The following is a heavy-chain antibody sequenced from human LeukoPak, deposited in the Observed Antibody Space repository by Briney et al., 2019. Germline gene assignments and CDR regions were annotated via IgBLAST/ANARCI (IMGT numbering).Heavy chain of an antibody. D-gene: IGHD6-19*01. J-gene: IGHJ5*02. CDR2: TFAGYSYT. V-gene: IGHV5-51*01. CDR1: GYNFTPYW. Sequence: GESLKISCQSSGYNFTPYWIVWVRQMPGKGLEWMGITFAGYSYTIYSPSFQGQVTISADKSISTAYLQWSSLKASDTAMYYCARLAVVDIVPWFDPWGQGTLVTVSS. CDR3: ARLAVVDIVPWFDP.